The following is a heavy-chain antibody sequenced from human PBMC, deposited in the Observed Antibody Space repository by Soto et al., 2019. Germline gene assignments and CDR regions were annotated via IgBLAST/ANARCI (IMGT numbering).Heavy chain of an antibody. CDR3: AKFFVETGSNSGWPWSFHY. J-gene: IGHJ4*02. CDR1: GFTFSNYA. V-gene: IGHV3-23*01. D-gene: IGHD6-25*01. CDR2: ISGSGGTT. Sequence: EVQLLESGGGLVQPGRSLRLSCAASGFTFSNYAMSWVRQAPGPGLDWVSAISGSGGTTYSADSVKGRFTISRNNSKNPLFLQMNSLRAEDAAVYYCAKFFVETGSNSGWPWSFHYWGQGTLVTVSS.